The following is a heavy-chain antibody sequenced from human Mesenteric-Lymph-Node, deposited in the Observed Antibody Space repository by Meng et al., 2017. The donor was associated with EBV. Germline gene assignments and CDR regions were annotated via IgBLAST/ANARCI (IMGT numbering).Heavy chain of an antibody. CDR1: VFSLSTSGVG. J-gene: IGHJ4*02. D-gene: IGHD1-26*01. CDR2: IYWDGDK. V-gene: IGHV2-5*02. CDR3: ARRPYSWIFDF. Sequence: TCSELGPTQAKPTPTRTLTCTFSVFSLSTSGVGVGWIRQPPGKALEWFALIYWDGDKRYSPSLKSRLTITKDTSKNQLLLTITNMDPVEPATYYCARRPYSWIFDFWGQGTLVTVSS.